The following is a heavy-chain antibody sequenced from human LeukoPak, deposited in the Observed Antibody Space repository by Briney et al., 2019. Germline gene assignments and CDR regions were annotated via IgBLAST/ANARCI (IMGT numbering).Heavy chain of an antibody. J-gene: IGHJ4*02. D-gene: IGHD6-6*01. CDR2: ILYRGST. CDR3: ARDRESRYSSFAD. V-gene: IGHV4-59*12. Sequence: SETLSLTCTVSGGSISTDYWSWIRQPPGKGLEWIGYILYRGSTNYNPSLKSRVTMSVDTSKNQFSLKLSSVTAADTAVYYCARDRESRYSSFADWGQGTLVTVSS. CDR1: GGSISTDY.